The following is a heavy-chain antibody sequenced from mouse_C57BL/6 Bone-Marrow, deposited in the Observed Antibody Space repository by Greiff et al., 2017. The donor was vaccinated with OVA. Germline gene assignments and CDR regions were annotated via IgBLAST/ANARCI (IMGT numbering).Heavy chain of an antibody. CDR1: GYTFTDYY. Sequence: VQLKHSGPELVKPGASVKISCKASGYTFTDYYMNWVKQSHGKSLEWIGDINPNNGGTSYNQKFKGKATLTVDKSSSTAYMELRSLTSEDSAVYYCAREGTTVVAYYFDYWGQGTTLTVSS. V-gene: IGHV1-26*01. D-gene: IGHD1-1*01. J-gene: IGHJ2*01. CDR3: AREGTTVVAYYFDY. CDR2: INPNNGGT.